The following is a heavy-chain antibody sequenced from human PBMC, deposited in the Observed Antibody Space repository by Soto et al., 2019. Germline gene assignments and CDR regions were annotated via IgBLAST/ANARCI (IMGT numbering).Heavy chain of an antibody. CDR2: IYFSGST. J-gene: IGHJ5*02. CDR1: GGSISSSSYY. D-gene: IGHD3-9*01. Sequence: SETLSLTCTVSGGSISSSSYYWGWIRQPPGKGLEWIGSIYFSGSTYYNPSLKSRVTISVDTSKNQFSLKLSSVTAADTAVYYCARHQYDTFPVGFDPWGQGTLVTVSS. CDR3: ARHQYDTFPVGFDP. V-gene: IGHV4-39*01.